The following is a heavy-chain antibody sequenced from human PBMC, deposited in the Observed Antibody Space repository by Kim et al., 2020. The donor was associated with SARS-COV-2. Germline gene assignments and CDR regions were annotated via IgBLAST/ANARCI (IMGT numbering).Heavy chain of an antibody. CDR2: IIPIFGTA. CDR1: GGTFSSYA. CDR3: ARVFKVLNFPSLSTETYYGMDV. V-gene: IGHV1-69*13. D-gene: IGHD2-15*01. Sequence: SVNVSCKASGGTFSSYAISWVRQAPGQGLEWMGGIIPIFGTANYVQKFQGRVTSTADESTSTAYMELSSLRSEDTAVYYCARVFKVLNFPSLSTETYYGMDVWGQGTTVTVSS. J-gene: IGHJ6*02.